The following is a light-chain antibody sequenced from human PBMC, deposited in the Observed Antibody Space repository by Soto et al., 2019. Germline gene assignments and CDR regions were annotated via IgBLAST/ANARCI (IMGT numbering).Light chain of an antibody. CDR2: GAS. V-gene: IGKV3-20*01. Sequence: EIVLTQSPGSLSLSPGERATLSCRASQSVSSTFFAWYQQRPGQAPRLLMYGASSRATGIPERFSGSGSGTDFTLTISRLEPEDCAVYYCQQFDSSVTFGQGTKVEIK. CDR1: QSVSSTF. J-gene: IGKJ1*01. CDR3: QQFDSSVT.